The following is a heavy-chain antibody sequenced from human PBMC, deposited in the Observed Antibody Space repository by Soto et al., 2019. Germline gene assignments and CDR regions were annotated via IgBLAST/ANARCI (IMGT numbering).Heavy chain of an antibody. CDR3: ARGRIVVVPAAPAYYYYGMDV. J-gene: IGHJ6*02. CDR1: GYTFTSYA. D-gene: IGHD2-2*01. CDR2: INAGNGNT. V-gene: IGHV1-3*01. Sequence: GALVKVSCKASGYTFTSYAMHWVRQAPGQRLEWMGWINAGNGNTKYSQKFQGRVTITRDTSASTAYMELSSLRSEDTAVYYCARGRIVVVPAAPAYYYYGMDVWGQGTTVTVSS.